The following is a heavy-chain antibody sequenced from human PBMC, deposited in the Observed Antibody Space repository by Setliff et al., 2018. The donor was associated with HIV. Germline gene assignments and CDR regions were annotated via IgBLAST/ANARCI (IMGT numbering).Heavy chain of an antibody. CDR2: ISSSGTNI. CDR3: AREILSSSAIDY. Sequence: GGSLRLSCAASGFTFSDYYVSWIRQAPGKGLEWVSYISSSGTNIYYVDSVKGRFTISRDNAKNSLYLQMNSLRAEDTAVYYCAREILSSSAIDYWGQGTLVTVSS. V-gene: IGHV3-11*04. CDR1: GFTFSDYY. D-gene: IGHD6-6*01. J-gene: IGHJ4*02.